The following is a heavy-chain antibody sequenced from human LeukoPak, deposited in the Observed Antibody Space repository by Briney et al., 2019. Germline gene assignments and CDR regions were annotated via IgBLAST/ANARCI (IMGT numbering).Heavy chain of an antibody. CDR1: GFTFSSYW. Sequence: GGSLRLSRAASGFTFSSYWMHWVRQAPGKGLVWVSRINSDGSSTSYADSVKGRFTISRDNSKNTLYLQMNSLRAEDTAVYYCAKDLARHMIGHAFDIWGQGTMVTVSS. J-gene: IGHJ3*02. CDR3: AKDLARHMIGHAFDI. V-gene: IGHV3-74*01. D-gene: IGHD3-22*01. CDR2: INSDGSST.